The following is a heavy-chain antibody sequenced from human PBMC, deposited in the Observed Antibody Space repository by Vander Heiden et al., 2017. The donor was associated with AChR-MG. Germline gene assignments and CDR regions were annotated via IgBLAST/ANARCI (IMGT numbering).Heavy chain of an antibody. CDR3: AKDREGTKAFGAFDI. CDR1: GFTFDDYA. CDR2: ISWNSGSI. V-gene: IGHV3-9*01. Sequence: EVQLVESGGGLVQPGRSLRLSCAASGFTFDDYAMHWVRQAPGKGLEWVSGISWNSGSIGYADSVKGRFTISRDNAKNSLYLQMNSLRAEDTALYYCAKDREGTKAFGAFDIWGQGTMVTVSS. J-gene: IGHJ3*02. D-gene: IGHD2-8*01.